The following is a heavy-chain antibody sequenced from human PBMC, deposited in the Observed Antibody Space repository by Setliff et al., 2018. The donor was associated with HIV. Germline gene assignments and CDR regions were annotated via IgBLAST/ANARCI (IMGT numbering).Heavy chain of an antibody. CDR3: ASRSSYVPLYFYYMDV. CDR1: GASINSGSYY. D-gene: IGHD3-16*01. V-gene: IGHV4-31*03. CDR2: IYYSGST. Sequence: PSETLSLTCSVSGASINSGSYYWTWIRQHPGKGLEWIGYIYYSGSTYYNPSLKSRLAMSLDTSSNQFSLKLRSVTAADTAVYYCASRSSYVPLYFYYMDVWGKGTTVTVSS. J-gene: IGHJ6*03.